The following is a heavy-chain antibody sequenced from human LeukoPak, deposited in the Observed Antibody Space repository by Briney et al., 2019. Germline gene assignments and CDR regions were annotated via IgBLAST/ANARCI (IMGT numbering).Heavy chain of an antibody. CDR3: ARAGTLGGDDAFDI. CDR2: IYTSGST. Sequence: SETLSLTCTVSGGSISSYYWSWIRQPAGKGLEWIGRIYTSGSTNYSPSLKSRVTISVDTSKNQFSLRLSSVTAADTAVYYCARAGTLGGDDAFDIWGQATMVTVSS. CDR1: GGSISSYY. V-gene: IGHV4-4*07. J-gene: IGHJ3*02. D-gene: IGHD2-21*01.